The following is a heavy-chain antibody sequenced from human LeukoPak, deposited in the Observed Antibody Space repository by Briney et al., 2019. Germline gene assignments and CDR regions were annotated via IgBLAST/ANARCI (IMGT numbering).Heavy chain of an antibody. CDR1: GFTVSSNS. D-gene: IGHD2-15*01. CDR3: ARRAGEYSHPYDY. V-gene: IGHV3-53*01. CDR2: IYSGGNT. Sequence: GWSLRLSCTVSGFTVSSNSWSWVRQAPGKGLEWVSFIYSGGNTHYSDSVTGRFTISRDNSKNTLYLQMKSLRAEDTAIYYCARRAGEYSHPYDYWGQGTLVTVSS. J-gene: IGHJ4*02.